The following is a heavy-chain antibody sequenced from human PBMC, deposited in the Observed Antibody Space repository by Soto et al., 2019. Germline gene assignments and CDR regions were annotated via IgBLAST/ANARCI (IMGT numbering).Heavy chain of an antibody. D-gene: IGHD5-12*01. Sequence: QVLLVQSGTEVKKPGASVKLSCKASGYTFTSYAIHWVRQAPGQGLEWMGKITTATGDTRYSQNFEGRVTIASDTSATTACMELSSLTSEDTAVFYCARGLRVDSGYNSDAGRVYYYHGMDVWGQGTTVTVSS. CDR2: ITTATGDT. CDR1: GYTFTSYA. J-gene: IGHJ6*02. CDR3: ARGLRVDSGYNSDAGRVYYYHGMDV. V-gene: IGHV1-3*04.